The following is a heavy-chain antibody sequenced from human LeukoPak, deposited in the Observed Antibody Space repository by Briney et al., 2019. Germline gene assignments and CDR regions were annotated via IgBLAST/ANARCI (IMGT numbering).Heavy chain of an antibody. J-gene: IGHJ6*02. CDR1: GGSISSYY. Sequence: LSLTCTVSGGSISSYYWSWIRQPPGKGLEWVSYISSSSSYTNYADSVKGRFTISRDNAKNSLYLQMNSLRAEDTAVYYCATRSSSHYYYGMDVWGQGTTVTVSS. V-gene: IGHV3-11*03. D-gene: IGHD2-2*01. CDR2: ISSSSSYT. CDR3: ATRSSSHYYYGMDV.